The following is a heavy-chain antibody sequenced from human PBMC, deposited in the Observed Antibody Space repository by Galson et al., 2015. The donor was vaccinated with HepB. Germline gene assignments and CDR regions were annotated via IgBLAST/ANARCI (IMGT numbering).Heavy chain of an antibody. Sequence: SLRLSCAASGFIFSSYGMHWVRQAPGKGLEWVAVISYDGSNKYYADSVKGRFTISRDNSKNTLYLQMNSLRAEDTAVYYCAKDTVVYVHEPFDYWGQGTLVTVSS. J-gene: IGHJ4*02. D-gene: IGHD2-8*02. CDR3: AKDTVVYVHEPFDY. V-gene: IGHV3-30*18. CDR2: ISYDGSNK. CDR1: GFIFSSYG.